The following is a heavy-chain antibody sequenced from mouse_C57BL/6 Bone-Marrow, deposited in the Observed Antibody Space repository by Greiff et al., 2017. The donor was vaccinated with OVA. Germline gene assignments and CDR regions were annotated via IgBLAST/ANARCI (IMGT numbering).Heavy chain of an antibody. Sequence: EVKLVESGGDLVKPGGSLKLSCAASGFTFSSYGMSWVRQTPDKRLEWVATISSGGSYTYYPDSVKGRFTISSDNAKNTLYLQMSSLKSEDTAMYYCARHPLITTVVARGYAMDYWGQGTSVTVSS. D-gene: IGHD1-1*01. CDR2: ISSGGSYT. CDR1: GFTFSSYG. CDR3: ARHPLITTVVARGYAMDY. V-gene: IGHV5-6*02. J-gene: IGHJ4*01.